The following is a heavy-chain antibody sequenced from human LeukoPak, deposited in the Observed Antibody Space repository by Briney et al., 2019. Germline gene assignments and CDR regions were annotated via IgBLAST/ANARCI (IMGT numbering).Heavy chain of an antibody. CDR1: GYTFTSYD. Sequence: ASVKVSCKASGYTFTSYDINWVRQATGQGLEWMGWMNPNSGNTGYAQKFQGRVTMTRNTSISTAYMELSSLRSEDTAVYYCATPSWDTTVTTLDYWGQGTLVTVSS. CDR2: MNPNSGNT. V-gene: IGHV1-8*01. D-gene: IGHD4-17*01. CDR3: ATPSWDTTVTTLDY. J-gene: IGHJ4*02.